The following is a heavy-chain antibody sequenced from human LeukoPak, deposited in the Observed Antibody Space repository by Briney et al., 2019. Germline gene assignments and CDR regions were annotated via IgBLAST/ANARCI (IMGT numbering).Heavy chain of an antibody. J-gene: IGHJ4*02. CDR3: TREDY. V-gene: IGHV1-2*02. CDR1: GYTFTGHY. Sequence: ASVKVSCKASGYTFTGHYLFWVRQAPGQGLEWMGWINPNSGDTNYAQKFQGRVTVTRDTSISTAYMEPTRLRSDDTAVYYCTREDYWGQGTPVTVSS. CDR2: INPNSGDT.